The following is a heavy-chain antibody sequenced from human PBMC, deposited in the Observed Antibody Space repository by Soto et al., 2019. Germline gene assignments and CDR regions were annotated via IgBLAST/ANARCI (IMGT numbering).Heavy chain of an antibody. V-gene: IGHV1-69*13. J-gene: IGHJ6*02. Sequence: SVKVSCKASGGTFSSYAISWVRQAPGQGLEWMGGIIPIFGTANYAQKFQGRVTITADESTSTAYMELSSLRSEDTAVYYCARESITMVRGVISPYYYYGMDVWGQGTTVTVSS. CDR1: GGTFSSYA. CDR3: ARESITMVRGVISPYYYYGMDV. CDR2: IIPIFGTA. D-gene: IGHD3-10*01.